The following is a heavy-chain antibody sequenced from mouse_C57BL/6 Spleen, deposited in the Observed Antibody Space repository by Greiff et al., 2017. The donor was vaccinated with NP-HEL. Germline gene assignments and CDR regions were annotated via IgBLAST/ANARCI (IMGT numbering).Heavy chain of an antibody. V-gene: IGHV5-17*01. CDR1: GFTFSDYG. D-gene: IGHD2-3*01. CDR3: ARPLYDGYYWFAY. CDR2: ISSGSSTI. Sequence: EVMLVESGGGLVKPGGSLKLSCAASGFTFSDYGMHWVRQAPEKGLEWVAYISSGSSTIYYADTVKGRFTISRDNAKNTLFLQMTSLRSEDTAMYYCARPLYDGYYWFAYWGQGTLVTVSA. J-gene: IGHJ3*01.